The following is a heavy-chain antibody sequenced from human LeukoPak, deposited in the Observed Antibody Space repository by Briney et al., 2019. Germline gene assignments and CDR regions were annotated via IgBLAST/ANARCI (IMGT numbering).Heavy chain of an antibody. J-gene: IGHJ4*02. Sequence: GRSLRLSCAASGFTFSSYAMHWVRQAPGKGLEWVAVISYDGSNKYYADSVKGRFTISRDNSKNTLYLQMNSLRAEDTAVYYCARELYCSSTSCYAGTFDYWGQGTLVTVSS. CDR1: GFTFSSYA. D-gene: IGHD2-2*01. V-gene: IGHV3-30-3*01. CDR2: ISYDGSNK. CDR3: ARELYCSSTSCYAGTFDY.